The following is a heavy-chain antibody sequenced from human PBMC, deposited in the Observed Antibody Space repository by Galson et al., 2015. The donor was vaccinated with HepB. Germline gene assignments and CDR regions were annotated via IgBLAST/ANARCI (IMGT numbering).Heavy chain of an antibody. CDR3: TTDYMRGDDSSGYLDAFDI. CDR2: IKSKTDGGTT. J-gene: IGHJ3*02. D-gene: IGHD3-22*01. Sequence: SLRLSCAASGFTFSNAWMSWVRQAPGKGLEWVGRIKSKTDGGTTDYAAPVKGRFTISRDDSKNALYLQMNSLKTEDTAVYYCTTDYMRGDDSSGYLDAFDIWGQGTMVTVSS. CDR1: GFTFSNAW. V-gene: IGHV3-15*01.